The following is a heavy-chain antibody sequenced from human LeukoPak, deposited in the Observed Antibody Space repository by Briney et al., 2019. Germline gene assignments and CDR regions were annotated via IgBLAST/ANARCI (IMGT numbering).Heavy chain of an antibody. CDR2: ISAYNGNT. CDR3: ARVYSYGYFSEYYFDY. Sequence: GESLKISCKGSGYTFTSYGISWVRQAPGQGLEWMGWISAYNGNTNYAQKLQGRVTMTTDTSTSTAYMELRSLRSDDTAVYYCARVYSYGYFSEYYFDYWGQGTLVTVSS. D-gene: IGHD5-18*01. J-gene: IGHJ4*02. V-gene: IGHV1-18*01. CDR1: GYTFTSYG.